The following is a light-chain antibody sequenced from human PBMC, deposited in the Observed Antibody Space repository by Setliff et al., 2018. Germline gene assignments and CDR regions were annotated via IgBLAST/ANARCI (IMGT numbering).Light chain of an antibody. V-gene: IGLV2-11*01. CDR1: SSDVGGYNY. J-gene: IGLJ1*01. CDR2: DVS. CDR3: CSYAGRYTPYV. Sequence: SALTQPRSVSGSPGQSVTISCTGTSSDVGGYNYVSWYQQHPGKAPKLMISDVSKRPLGVPDRFSGSKSGTTASLTISGLQAEDEADYYSCSYAGRYTPYVFGSGTKVTVL.